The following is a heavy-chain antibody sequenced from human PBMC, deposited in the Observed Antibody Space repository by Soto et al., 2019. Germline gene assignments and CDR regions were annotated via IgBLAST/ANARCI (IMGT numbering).Heavy chain of an antibody. V-gene: IGHV3-30-3*01. CDR2: ISYDGSNK. Sequence: GGSLRLPCAASGFTFSSYAMHWVRQAPGKGLEWVAVISYDGSNKYYADSVKGRFTISRDNSKNTLYLQMNSLRAEDTAVYYCARGGYYFDYWGQGTLVTVSS. D-gene: IGHD3-22*01. CDR1: GFTFSSYA. J-gene: IGHJ4*02. CDR3: ARGGYYFDY.